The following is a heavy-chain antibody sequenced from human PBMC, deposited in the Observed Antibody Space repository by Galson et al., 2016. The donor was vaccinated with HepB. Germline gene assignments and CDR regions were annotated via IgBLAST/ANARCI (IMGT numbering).Heavy chain of an antibody. CDR3: ARDRTYRAVRED. CDR2: ISSRSSYT. CDR1: GFKFSDYY. V-gene: IGHV3-11*06. J-gene: IGHJ4*02. Sequence: SLRLSCEASGFKFSDYYMSWIRQAPGKGLEWISYISSRSSYTKYADYVKGRFTISRDNVKNARYLHRDSLRAEDTAGYYGARDRTYRAVREDGGQGTLVTVSA. D-gene: IGHD4-11*01.